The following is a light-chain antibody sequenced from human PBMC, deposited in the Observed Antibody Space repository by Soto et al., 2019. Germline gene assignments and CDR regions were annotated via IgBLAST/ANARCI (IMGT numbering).Light chain of an antibody. J-gene: IGLJ1*01. V-gene: IGLV2-14*03. Sequence: SVLTQPDSVSGSPGQSITISCIGTSSDIGAYNYASWYQQHPGKAPKLIIYDVSNRPSGIPDRFSGSKSGTSATLGITGLQTGDEADYYCGTWDSSLSAYVFGTGTKVT. CDR1: SSDIGAYNY. CDR3: GTWDSSLSAYV. CDR2: DVS.